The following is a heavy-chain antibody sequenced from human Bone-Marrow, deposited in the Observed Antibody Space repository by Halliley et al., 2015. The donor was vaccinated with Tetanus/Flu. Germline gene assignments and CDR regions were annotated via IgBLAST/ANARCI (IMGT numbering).Heavy chain of an antibody. Sequence: LEPIGNIHHSGAAYYRPSLKSRVTIAMDPSKNQFSLKLTSTSAADTAVYYCARLAAGRGESYWGQGTLVTVSS. D-gene: IGHD1-26*01. V-gene: IGHV4-61*07. CDR3: ARLAAGRGESY. CDR2: IHHSGAA. J-gene: IGHJ4*02.